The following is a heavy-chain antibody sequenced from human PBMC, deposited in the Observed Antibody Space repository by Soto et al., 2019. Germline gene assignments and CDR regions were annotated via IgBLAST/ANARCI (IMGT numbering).Heavy chain of an antibody. V-gene: IGHV2-26*01. D-gene: IGHD6-19*01. Sequence: QVTLKESGPVLMKTTETLTLTCAVSGFSLGNDGMGVPWIRQTPGRALEWLAHIFPTDEKSYSPTLKSRLVISKDTSKGQVVLTMTNANPLDTATYYCARIFGAGWSGGFRYYGMDVWGQGTAVTVSS. J-gene: IGHJ6*02. CDR1: GFSLGNDGMG. CDR2: IFPTDEK. CDR3: ARIFGAGWSGGFRYYGMDV.